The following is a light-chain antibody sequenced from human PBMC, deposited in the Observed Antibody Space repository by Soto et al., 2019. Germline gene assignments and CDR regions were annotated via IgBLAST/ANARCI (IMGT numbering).Light chain of an antibody. CDR1: SSDIGAYNR. Sequence: QSVLTQPPSVSGSPGQSVAISCTGTSSDIGAYNRVSWYQQHPGTAPKLMIYDVNNRPAGVPDRFSGSKSGNTASLTIPGLQADDEADYYCSSFTSSNTYVFGTGTKLTVL. CDR3: SSFTSSNTYV. J-gene: IGLJ1*01. CDR2: DVN. V-gene: IGLV2-18*02.